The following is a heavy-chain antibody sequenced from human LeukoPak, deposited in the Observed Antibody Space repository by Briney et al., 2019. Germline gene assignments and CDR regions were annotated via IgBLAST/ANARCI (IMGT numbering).Heavy chain of an antibody. CDR2: TRNRANSYTT. Sequence: GGSLRLSCAASGFTFSDHYMDWVRQAPGKGLEWVGRTRNRANSYTTEYAASVKGRFTIPRDDSKNSLYLQMNSLKTEDTAVYYCARGVCSGGSCYLGEDWGQGTLVTVSS. CDR3: ARGVCSGGSCYLGED. V-gene: IGHV3-72*01. D-gene: IGHD2-15*01. CDR1: GFTFSDHY. J-gene: IGHJ4*02.